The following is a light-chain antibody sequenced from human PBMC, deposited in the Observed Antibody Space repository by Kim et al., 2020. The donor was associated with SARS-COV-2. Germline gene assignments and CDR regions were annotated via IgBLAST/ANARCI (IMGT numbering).Light chain of an antibody. CDR1: QSVSSY. CDR2: DAS. Sequence: EIVLTQSPATLSLSPGERATLSCRASQSVSSYLAWYQQKPGQAPRLLIYDASNRATGIPARFSGSGSGTDFTLTISSLEPEDFAVYYCQQRSNQYTCGQGTKLAI. CDR3: QQRSNQYT. J-gene: IGKJ2*01. V-gene: IGKV3-11*01.